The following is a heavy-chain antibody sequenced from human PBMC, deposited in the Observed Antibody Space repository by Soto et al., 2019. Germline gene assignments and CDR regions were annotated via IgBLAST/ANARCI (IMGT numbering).Heavy chain of an antibody. CDR2: INPSCGST. CDR3: ARDSDTDYYGSGSYGLDY. J-gene: IGHJ4*02. Sequence: QVQLVQSGAEVKKPGASVKVSCKASGYTFTSYYMHWVRQAPGQGLEWMGIINPSCGSTSYAQKFQGRVTMTRDTATSTVYMELSSLRSEDTAVYYCARDSDTDYYGSGSYGLDYWGQGTLVTVSS. D-gene: IGHD3-10*01. CDR1: GYTFTSYY. V-gene: IGHV1-46*01.